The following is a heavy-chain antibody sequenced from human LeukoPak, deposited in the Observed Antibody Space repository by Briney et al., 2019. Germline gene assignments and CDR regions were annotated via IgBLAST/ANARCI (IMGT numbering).Heavy chain of an antibody. CDR3: ARSTMVRGVNWFDP. CDR1: GSTVSSNY. J-gene: IGHJ5*02. CDR2: IYSGGST. D-gene: IGHD3-10*01. V-gene: IGHV3-53*01. Sequence: PGGFLRLSCAASGSTVSSNYMSWVRQAPGKGLEWVSVIYSGGSTYYADSVKGRFTISRDNSKNTLYLQMNSLRAEDTAVYYCARSTMVRGVNWFDPWGQGTLVTVSS.